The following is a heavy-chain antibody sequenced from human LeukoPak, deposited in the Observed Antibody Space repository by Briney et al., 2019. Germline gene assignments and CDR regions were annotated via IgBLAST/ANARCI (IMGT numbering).Heavy chain of an antibody. V-gene: IGHV4-39*07. CDR2: IFYSGIT. CDR1: GASIRTTSYY. Sequence: PSQTLSLTCTVSGASIRTTSYYWGWIRQPPGKGLEWIGSIFYSGITYYNPSLRSRVTISVDTSKNQFSLRVSSVTAADTAVYYCARVKYSRYQDTSGYVYYDSYYMDVWGKGATVTVSS. CDR3: ARVKYSRYQDTSGYVYYDSYYMDV. J-gene: IGHJ6*03. D-gene: IGHD3-22*01.